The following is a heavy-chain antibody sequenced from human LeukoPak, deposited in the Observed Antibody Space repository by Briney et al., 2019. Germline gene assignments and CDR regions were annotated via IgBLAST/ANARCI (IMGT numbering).Heavy chain of an antibody. Sequence: SETLSLTCTVSGGSISSYYWSWIRQPPGKGLEWIGYIYTSGSTNYNPSLKSRVTISVDTSKNQFSLKLSSVTAADTVVYYCARHYSKLAWFDPWGQGTLVTVSS. V-gene: IGHV4-4*09. J-gene: IGHJ5*02. CDR1: GGSISSYY. D-gene: IGHD5-18*01. CDR3: ARHYSKLAWFDP. CDR2: IYTSGST.